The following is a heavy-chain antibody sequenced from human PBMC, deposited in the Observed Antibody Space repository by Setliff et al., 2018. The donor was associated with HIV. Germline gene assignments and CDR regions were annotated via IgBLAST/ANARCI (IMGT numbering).Heavy chain of an antibody. V-gene: IGHV4-39*01. CDR3: ARHAIVDTAGRGFDY. CDR1: GGSISSSSYY. J-gene: IGHJ4*02. D-gene: IGHD5-18*01. Sequence: PSETLSLTCTVSGGSISSSSYYWGWIRQPPGKGLEWIGSIYYGGSTYYNSSLKSRVTISVDTSKNQFSLKLSSVTATDTAVYYCARHAIVDTAGRGFDYWGQGTLVTVSS. CDR2: IYYGGST.